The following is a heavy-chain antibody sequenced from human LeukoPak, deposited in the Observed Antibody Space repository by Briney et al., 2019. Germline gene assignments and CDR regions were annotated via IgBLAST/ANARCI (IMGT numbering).Heavy chain of an antibody. CDR2: IIPIFGTA. J-gene: IGHJ4*02. Sequence: SVKVSCKASGGTFSSYAISWVRQAPGQGLEWMGRIIPIFGTANYAQKFQGRVTITAEKSTSTAYMELSSLRSEDTAVYYCASYDSSGSNFDYWGQGALVTVSS. CDR1: GGTFSSYA. CDR3: ASYDSSGSNFDY. V-gene: IGHV1-69*06. D-gene: IGHD3-22*01.